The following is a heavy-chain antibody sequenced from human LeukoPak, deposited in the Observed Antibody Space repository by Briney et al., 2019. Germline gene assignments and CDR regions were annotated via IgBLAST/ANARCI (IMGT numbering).Heavy chain of an antibody. J-gene: IGHJ5*02. Sequence: ASVKVSCKASGYTFTSYYMHWVRQAPGQGLEWMGWINPNSGGTNYAQKFQGRVTMTRDTSISTAYMELSRLRSDDTAMYYCARDPTYYDFWSGYNWFDPWGQGTLVTVSS. D-gene: IGHD3-3*01. V-gene: IGHV1-2*02. CDR1: GYTFTSYY. CDR2: INPNSGGT. CDR3: ARDPTYYDFWSGYNWFDP.